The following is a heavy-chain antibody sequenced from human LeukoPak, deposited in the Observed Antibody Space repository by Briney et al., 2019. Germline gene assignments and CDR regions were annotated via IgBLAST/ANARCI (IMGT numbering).Heavy chain of an antibody. CDR2: IYYSGST. V-gene: IGHV4-59*01. Sequence: SETLSLTCTVSGGSISSYYWSWIRQPPGKGLEWIGYIYYSGSTNYNPSLKSRVTISVDTSKNQFSLKLSSVTAADTAVYYCASLYYDFWSGYSWFDPWSQGTLVTVSS. CDR3: ASLYYDFWSGYSWFDP. CDR1: GGSISSYY. J-gene: IGHJ5*02. D-gene: IGHD3-3*01.